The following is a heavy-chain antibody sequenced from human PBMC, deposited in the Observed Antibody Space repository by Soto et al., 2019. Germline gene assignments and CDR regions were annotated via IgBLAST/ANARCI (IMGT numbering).Heavy chain of an antibody. CDR3: ARAVAGLDFDY. Sequence: HVQLQESGPGLVKPSGTLSLTCAVSNGSISSSNWWNWVRQPPGMELEWIGEIYHTGSTNYNPPLKSRVTISVDKSKNQFTLRLNSVTAADTAVYYCARAVAGLDFDYWGQGTLVTVSS. D-gene: IGHD6-19*01. J-gene: IGHJ4*02. V-gene: IGHV4-4*02. CDR1: NGSISSSNW. CDR2: IYHTGST.